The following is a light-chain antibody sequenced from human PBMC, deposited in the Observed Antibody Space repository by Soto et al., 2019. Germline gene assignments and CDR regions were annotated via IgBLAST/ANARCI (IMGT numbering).Light chain of an antibody. CDR3: QQYNSYSGT. CDR2: DAS. V-gene: IGKV1-5*01. J-gene: IGKJ1*01. Sequence: DIQMTQSPSTPSASVGDRVTINCRASQSISSWLAWYQQKPGKAPKLLIYDASSLESGVPSRFSGSGSGTEFTLTISSLQPDDFATYYCQQYNSYSGTFGQGTKVDIK. CDR1: QSISSW.